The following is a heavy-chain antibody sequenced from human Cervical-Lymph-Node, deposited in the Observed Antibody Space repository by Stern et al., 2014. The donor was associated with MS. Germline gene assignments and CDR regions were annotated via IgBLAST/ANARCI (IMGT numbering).Heavy chain of an antibody. J-gene: IGHJ4*02. V-gene: IGHV3-30*04. CDR3: AKGGSGSYLD. Sequence: VQLVESGGGVVQPWRSLRLSCAASGFGFRRYALHWVRQAPGKGLEWVALIAYDGRDKYYTDSVKGRFTVSRDNSNNTVDLEMNSLRLEDTAVYYCAKGGSGSYLDWGQGSLVTVSS. D-gene: IGHD1-26*01. CDR2: IAYDGRDK. CDR1: GFGFRRYA.